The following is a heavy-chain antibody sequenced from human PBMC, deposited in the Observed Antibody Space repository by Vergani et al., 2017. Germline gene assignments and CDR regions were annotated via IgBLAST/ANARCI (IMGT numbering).Heavy chain of an antibody. CDR2: ISGSGGNT. V-gene: IGHV3-23*01. CDR1: GFTFSSYA. D-gene: IGHD2-2*01. Sequence: EVQLLESGGGLVQPGGSLRLSCAASGFTFSSYAMSWVRQVPGKGLEWVSGISGSGGNTSYANSVKGRFTISRDNSKNTLYLQMNSLRADDTAVYYCAKGVYCSSTSCYEGRGYYYGMGVWGQGTTVTFSS. J-gene: IGHJ6*02. CDR3: AKGVYCSSTSCYEGRGYYYGMGV.